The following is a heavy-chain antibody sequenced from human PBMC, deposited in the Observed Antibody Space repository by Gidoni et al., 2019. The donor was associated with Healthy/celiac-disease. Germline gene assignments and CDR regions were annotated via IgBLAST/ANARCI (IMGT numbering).Heavy chain of an antibody. D-gene: IGHD6-6*01. CDR2: IYYSGST. CDR1: GGSISSGGYY. Sequence: QVQLQESGPGLVKPSQTLSLTCAVSGGSISSGGYYWSWIRQPPGKGLEWIGYIYYSGSTYYNPSLKSRVTISVDTSKNQFSLKLSSVTAADTAVYYCARVVRQLAHPNNWFDPWGQGTLVTVSS. CDR3: ARVVRQLAHPNNWFDP. J-gene: IGHJ5*02. V-gene: IGHV4-30-4*01.